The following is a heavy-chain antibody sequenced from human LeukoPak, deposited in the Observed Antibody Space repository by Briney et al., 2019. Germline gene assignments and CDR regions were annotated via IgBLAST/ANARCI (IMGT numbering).Heavy chain of an antibody. D-gene: IGHD4-17*01. CDR1: GYTFTSYG. CDR2: INAGHGNT. CDR3: ARELKKVDYGDYAIDY. V-gene: IGHV1-3*01. Sequence: GASVKVSCKASGYTFTSYGIHWVRQAPGQRLEWMGWINAGHGNTKYSQKFQGRVTITRDTSASTVYMEMSSLRSEDTAVYYCARELKKVDYGDYAIDYWGQGTLVTVSS. J-gene: IGHJ4*02.